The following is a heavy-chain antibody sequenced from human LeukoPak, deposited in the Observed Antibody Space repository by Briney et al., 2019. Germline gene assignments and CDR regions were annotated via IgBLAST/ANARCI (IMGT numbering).Heavy chain of an antibody. CDR1: GFTFGDYA. J-gene: IGHJ4*02. CDR2: IRSKAYGGTT. V-gene: IGHV3-49*03. Sequence: PGGSLRLSRTASGFTFGDYAMSWFRQAPGKGLEWVGFIRSKAYGGTTEYAASVKGSFTISRDDSKSIAYLQMNSLKTEDTAVYYCTRGGINGANPCYWGQGTLVTVSS. CDR3: TRGGINGANPCY. D-gene: IGHD4/OR15-4a*01.